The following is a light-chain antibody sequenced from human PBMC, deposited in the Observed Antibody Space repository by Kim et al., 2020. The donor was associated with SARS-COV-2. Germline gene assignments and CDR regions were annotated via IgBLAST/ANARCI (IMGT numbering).Light chain of an antibody. J-gene: IGKJ1*01. CDR2: GAS. CDR3: QQYSSSPAT. Sequence: SPGERATLSCRASPSVSSNYVAWYQQKPGQAPRLLIYGASSRATGIPDRFSGSGSGTDFTLTITRLEPEDFAVYYCQQYSSSPATFGQGTKVDIK. CDR1: PSVSSNY. V-gene: IGKV3-20*01.